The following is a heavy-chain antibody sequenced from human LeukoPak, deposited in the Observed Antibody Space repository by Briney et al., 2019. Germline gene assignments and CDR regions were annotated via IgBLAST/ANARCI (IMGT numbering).Heavy chain of an antibody. V-gene: IGHV3-33*03. CDR1: RFTFTDYG. Sequence: PGGSLRLSCAASRFTFTDYGMHWVRQPPGKGLEWVALIWYDGSGKYYADSVKGRFTISRDNSKNTLYLQMNSLRAEDTAVYYCARSIIHWFDPWGQGTLVTVSS. J-gene: IGHJ5*02. CDR2: IWYDGSGK. CDR3: ARSIIHWFDP.